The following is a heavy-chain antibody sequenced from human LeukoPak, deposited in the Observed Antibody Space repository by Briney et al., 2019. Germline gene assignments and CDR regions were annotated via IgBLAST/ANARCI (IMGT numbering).Heavy chain of an antibody. CDR3: ATGSQIREADY. D-gene: IGHD3-10*01. CDR2: ISGGGNYI. Sequence: GGSLRLSCAASGFTFSDYYMSWIRQAPGKGLEWLSYISGGGNYINYADSVRGRFTISRDNAKDSLYLQMNSLRAEDTAVYYCATGSQIREADYWGQGTPVTVSS. CDR1: GFTFSDYY. V-gene: IGHV3-11*01. J-gene: IGHJ4*02.